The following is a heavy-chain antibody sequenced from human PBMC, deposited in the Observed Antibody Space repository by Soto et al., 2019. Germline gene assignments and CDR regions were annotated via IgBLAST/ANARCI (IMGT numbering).Heavy chain of an antibody. Sequence: ASVKVSCKASGGTFSSYAISWVRQAPGQGLEWMGGIIPIFGTANYAQKFQGRVTITADKSTSTAYMELSSLRSEDTAVYYCARVVTGCSSHYFDYWGQGTLVTVSS. D-gene: IGHD6-19*01. CDR3: ARVVTGCSSHYFDY. CDR1: GGTFSSYA. V-gene: IGHV1-69*06. J-gene: IGHJ4*02. CDR2: IIPIFGTA.